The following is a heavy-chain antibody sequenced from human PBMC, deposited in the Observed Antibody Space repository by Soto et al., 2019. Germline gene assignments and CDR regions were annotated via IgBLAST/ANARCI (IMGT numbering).Heavy chain of an antibody. V-gene: IGHV1-69*01. CDR2: IIPIFGTA. J-gene: IGHJ6*02. CDR3: ATRRYYGSGSYYNYYYGMDV. CDR1: GGTFSSYA. Sequence: QVQLVQSGAEVKKPGSSVRVSCKASGGTFSSYAISWVRQAPGQGLEWMGGIIPIFGTANYAQKFQGRVTITADESTSTAYMELSSLRSEDTAVYYCATRRYYGSGSYYNYYYGMDVWGQGTTVTVSS. D-gene: IGHD3-10*01.